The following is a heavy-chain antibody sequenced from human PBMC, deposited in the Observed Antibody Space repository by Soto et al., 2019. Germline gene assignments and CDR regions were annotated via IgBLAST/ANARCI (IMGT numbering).Heavy chain of an antibody. V-gene: IGHV4-30-4*01. CDR3: ARSPYGEGYPHFFAD. Sequence: QVQLQESGPGLVMPSQTLSLTCAVSGGSIDDINSYWTWIRQSPGRSPEWIGYIHNTGNTFYSPSLNRRLAISIDRSKSQFSLQLSAVTAADTAFYYCARSPYGEGYPHFFADWGQGTLVTVSS. CDR2: IHNTGNT. D-gene: IGHD3-16*02. J-gene: IGHJ4*02. CDR1: GGSIDDINSY.